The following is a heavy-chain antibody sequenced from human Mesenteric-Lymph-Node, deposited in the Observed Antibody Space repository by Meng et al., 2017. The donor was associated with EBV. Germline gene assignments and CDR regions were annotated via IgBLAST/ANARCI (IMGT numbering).Heavy chain of an antibody. V-gene: IGHV4-4*02. CDR3: ARGDSNFDY. Sequence: QVQLQESGPGLVKPSGTLSLTCGVSGDSVTSSNWWSWVRQPPGKGLEWIGEMSHSGSSNYNPSPNNRVTISIDTSKNQFSLKLTSVTAADTAIYYCARGDSNFDYWGQGTLVTVSS. CDR1: GDSVTSSNW. J-gene: IGHJ4*02. CDR2: MSHSGSS.